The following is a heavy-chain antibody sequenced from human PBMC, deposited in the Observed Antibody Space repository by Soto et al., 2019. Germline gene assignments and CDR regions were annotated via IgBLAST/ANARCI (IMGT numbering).Heavy chain of an antibody. V-gene: IGHV3-48*01. CDR1: GFTFSSYS. D-gene: IGHD3-9*01. J-gene: IGHJ4*02. CDR3: ARDKSSTDWYYFDY. CDR2: ISSGSSTI. Sequence: GGSLRLSCAASGFTFSSYSMNWVRQAPGKGLEWVSYISSGSSTIYYADSVKGRFTISRDNAKNSLYLQMISLRAEDTAVYYCARDKSSTDWYYFDYWGQGTLVTVSS.